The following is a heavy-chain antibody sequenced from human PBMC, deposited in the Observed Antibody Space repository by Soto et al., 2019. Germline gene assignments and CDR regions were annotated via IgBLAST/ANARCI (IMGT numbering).Heavy chain of an antibody. Sequence: SETLSLSCTVSGGSISSSSYYWGWIRQPPGKGLEWIGSIYYSGSTYYNPSLKSRVTISVDTSKNQFSLKLSSVTAADTAVYYCARHTPAISISDHWGQGTLVTVS. CDR2: IYYSGST. D-gene: IGHD2-15*01. J-gene: IGHJ4*02. V-gene: IGHV4-39*01. CDR3: ARHTPAISISDH. CDR1: GGSISSSSYY.